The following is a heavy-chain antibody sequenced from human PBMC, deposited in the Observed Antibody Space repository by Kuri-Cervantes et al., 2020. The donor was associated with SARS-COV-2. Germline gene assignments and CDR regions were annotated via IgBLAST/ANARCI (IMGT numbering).Heavy chain of an antibody. CDR3: ARDFSHWFDP. Sequence: SETLSLTCAVYGGSLSGSFWSWIRQSPRKGLEWIGEVNHNGGANYNPSLRSRVTISVDTSKTQFSLSLTSVTAADTAVYYCARDFSHWFDPWGQGTLVTSPQ. D-gene: IGHD3-3*01. J-gene: IGHJ5*02. CDR1: GGSLSGSF. V-gene: IGHV4-34*01. CDR2: VNHNGGA.